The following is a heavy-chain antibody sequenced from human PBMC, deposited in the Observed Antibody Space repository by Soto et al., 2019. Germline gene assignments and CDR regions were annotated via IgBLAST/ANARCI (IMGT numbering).Heavy chain of an antibody. J-gene: IGHJ3*02. Sequence: GGSLRLSCAASGFTFSSYSMNWVRQAPGKGLEWVSYISKSGIDIYYADSVKGRFTISRDNANNSLYLQMNSLRAEETAVYYCAPRKDGSFNIGAFDIWGQGTMVTVSS. V-gene: IGHV3-21*01. CDR3: APRKDGSFNIGAFDI. CDR2: ISKSGIDI. CDR1: GFTFSSYS. D-gene: IGHD1-26*01.